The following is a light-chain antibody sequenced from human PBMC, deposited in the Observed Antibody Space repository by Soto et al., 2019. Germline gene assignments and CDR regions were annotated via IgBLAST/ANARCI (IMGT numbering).Light chain of an antibody. V-gene: IGKV3-20*01. J-gene: IGKJ1*01. Sequence: EIVLTQSPGTLSLSPGEGATLSCRARQSVTNNCLAWFQQKPGQAPRLLIYGACCRGTGTPDWFSGSGSGTDFTLTISRLAPEDFAMYYCQQYGSSPGTFGQGTKVEVK. CDR1: QSVTNNC. CDR3: QQYGSSPGT. CDR2: GAC.